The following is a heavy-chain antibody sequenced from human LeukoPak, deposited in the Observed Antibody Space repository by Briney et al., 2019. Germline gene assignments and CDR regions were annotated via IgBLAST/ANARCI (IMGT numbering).Heavy chain of an antibody. Sequence: PGGSLRLSCTASGLIFRNYAMTWVRQAPGKGLEWVSAITSSGDSIYYADSVQGRFTISRDNSKNTLSLQMNTLRAEDTAVYYCAKENPVGGTNYFDYWGQGTLVTVSS. CDR1: GLIFRNYA. V-gene: IGHV3-23*01. D-gene: IGHD1-26*01. J-gene: IGHJ4*02. CDR2: ITSSGDSI. CDR3: AKENPVGGTNYFDY.